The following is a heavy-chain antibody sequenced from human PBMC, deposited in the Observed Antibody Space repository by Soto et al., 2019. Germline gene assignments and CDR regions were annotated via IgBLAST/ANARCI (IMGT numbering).Heavy chain of an antibody. J-gene: IGHJ2*01. CDR3: AREIIPLTTDWYFDL. D-gene: IGHD4-17*01. CDR1: GGSISGGVYY. V-gene: IGHV4-30-4*01. CDR2: IFDSGGT. Sequence: QVQLQESGPGLVKPSQTLSLTCTVSGGSISGGVYYWSWIRQPPGKGLEWIGYIFDSGGTYYNPSLKSRVTISVDTSKNQFSLRLSSVTAADTAVYYSAREIIPLTTDWYFDLWGPRTLVTVSS.